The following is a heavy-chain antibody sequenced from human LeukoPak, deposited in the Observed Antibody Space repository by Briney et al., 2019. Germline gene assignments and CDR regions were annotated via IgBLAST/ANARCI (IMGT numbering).Heavy chain of an antibody. CDR3: ARGAPYYDFWSGYYTALKGFDY. J-gene: IGHJ4*02. CDR1: GGTFSSYA. CDR2: IIPIFGTA. D-gene: IGHD3-3*01. Sequence: SVKVSCKASGGTFSSYAISWVRQAPGQGLEWMGGIIPIFGTANYAQKFQGRVAITADESTSTAYMELSSLRSEDTAVYYCARGAPYYDFWSGYYTALKGFDYWGQGTLVTVSS. V-gene: IGHV1-69*13.